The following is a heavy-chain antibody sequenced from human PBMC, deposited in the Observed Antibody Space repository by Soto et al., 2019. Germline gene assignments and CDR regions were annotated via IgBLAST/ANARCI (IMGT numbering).Heavy chain of an antibody. CDR1: GGSFSGYY. CDR3: AREWRVKRATWFDP. Sequence: SETLSLTCAVYGGSFSGYYWVWIRQPPGKGLEWVGYIYFSGSTYYNPSLKSRVTISVDTSKNQFSLTLSSVTAADTAVYYCAREWRVKRATWFDPWGQGTLVTVSS. J-gene: IGHJ5*02. D-gene: IGHD6-19*01. V-gene: IGHV4-59*01. CDR2: IYFSGST.